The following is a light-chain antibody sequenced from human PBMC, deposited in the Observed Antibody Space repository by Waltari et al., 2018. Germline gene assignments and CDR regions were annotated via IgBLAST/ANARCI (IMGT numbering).Light chain of an antibody. CDR1: QSISNNY. CDR3: QQYGGSPRT. V-gene: IGKV3-20*01. Sequence: EIVLMQSPGTLSLSPGERATLSCRASQSISNNYVGWYQQHPGQAPRLLIYSASRRATGIPDRFSGSGSGTDFTLTITRLEPEDFAVYYCQQYGGSPRTFGQGTRVDVK. J-gene: IGKJ1*01. CDR2: SAS.